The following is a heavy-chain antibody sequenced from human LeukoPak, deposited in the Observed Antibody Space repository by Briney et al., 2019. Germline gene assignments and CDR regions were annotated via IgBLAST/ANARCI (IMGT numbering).Heavy chain of an antibody. J-gene: IGHJ4*02. V-gene: IGHV4-59*02. CDR1: GFTVSGSY. CDR3: ANLHVDIVAIIADY. D-gene: IGHD5-12*01. Sequence: KTGGSLRLSCAASGFTVSGSYISWVRQAPGKGLEWIGYIYYSGSTNYNPSLKSRVTISVDTSKNQFSLKLSSVTAADTAVYYCANLHVDIVAIIADYWGQGTLVTVSS. CDR2: IYYSGST.